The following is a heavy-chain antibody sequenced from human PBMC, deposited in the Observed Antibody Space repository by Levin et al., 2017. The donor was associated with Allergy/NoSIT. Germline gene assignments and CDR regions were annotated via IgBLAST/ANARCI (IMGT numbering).Heavy chain of an antibody. Sequence: GGSLRLSCAASGFTLRKYWMHWVRQAPGKGLVWVSHINGDGSSTNYADSVKGRFTISRDNAKNTVYLQMNSLRAEDTAVYYCVRGSTGWTFWGQGTTVTVSS. J-gene: IGHJ6*02. CDR1: GFTLRKYW. D-gene: IGHD3/OR15-3a*01. CDR2: INGDGSST. V-gene: IGHV3-74*01. CDR3: VRGSTGWTF.